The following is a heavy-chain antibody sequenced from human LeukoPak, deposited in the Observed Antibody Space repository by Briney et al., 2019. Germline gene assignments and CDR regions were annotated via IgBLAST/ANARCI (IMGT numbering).Heavy chain of an antibody. D-gene: IGHD5-18*01. J-gene: IGHJ4*02. CDR3: ARGGYSYGYGVGNDY. CDR1: GGSFSGYY. Sequence: SETLSPTCAVYGGSFSGYYWSWIRQPPGKGLEWIGEINHSGSTNYNPSLKSRVTISVDMSKNQFSLKLSSVTAADTAVYYCARGGYSYGYGVGNDYWGQGTLVTVSS. CDR2: INHSGST. V-gene: IGHV4-34*01.